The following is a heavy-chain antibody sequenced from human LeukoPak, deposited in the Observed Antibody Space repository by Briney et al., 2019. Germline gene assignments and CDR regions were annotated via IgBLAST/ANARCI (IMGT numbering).Heavy chain of an antibody. D-gene: IGHD4-17*01. J-gene: IGHJ3*02. V-gene: IGHV4-30-2*01. CDR1: GGSISSGGYY. Sequence: SQTLSLTCTVSGGSISSGGYYWGWIRQPPGKGLEWIGYIYHSGSTYYNPSLKSRVTISVDRSNNQFSLKLSSVTAADTAVYYCARGRDYGDYRYNTPKDAFDIWGQGTMVTVSS. CDR3: ARGRDYGDYRYNTPKDAFDI. CDR2: IYHSGST.